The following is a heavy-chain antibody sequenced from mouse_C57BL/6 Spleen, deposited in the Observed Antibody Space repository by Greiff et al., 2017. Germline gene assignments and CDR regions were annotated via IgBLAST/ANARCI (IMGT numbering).Heavy chain of an antibody. CDR1: GYTFTDYY. D-gene: IGHD2-12*01. CDR2: INPNNGGT. V-gene: IGHV1-26*01. CDR3: SRRGLTTGAMDY. Sequence: EVQLQQSGPELVKPGASVKISCKASGYTFTDYYMNWVKQSHGKSLEWIGDINPNNGGTSYHQKFKGKATLTVDKSSSTAYMERRSLTSEDSAVYYCSRRGLTTGAMDYWGQRTSVTVSS. J-gene: IGHJ4*01.